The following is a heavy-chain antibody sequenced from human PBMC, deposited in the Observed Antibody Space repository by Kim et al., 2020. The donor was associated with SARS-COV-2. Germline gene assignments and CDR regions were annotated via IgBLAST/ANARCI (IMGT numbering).Heavy chain of an antibody. CDR3: AKDSSYSSGWSYFDY. D-gene: IGHD6-19*01. Sequence: GGSLRLSCAASGFTFSSYAMSWVRQAPGKGLEWVSAISGSGGSTYYADSVKGRFTISRDNSKNTLYLQMNSLRAEDTAVYYCAKDSSYSSGWSYFDYWGQGTLVTVSS. CDR1: GFTFSSYA. J-gene: IGHJ4*02. CDR2: ISGSGGST. V-gene: IGHV3-23*01.